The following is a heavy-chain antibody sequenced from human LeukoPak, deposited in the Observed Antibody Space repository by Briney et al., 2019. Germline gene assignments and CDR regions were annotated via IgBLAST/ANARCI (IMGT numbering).Heavy chain of an antibody. CDR2: IYYSGST. J-gene: IGHJ5*02. D-gene: IGHD2-2*01. V-gene: IGHV4-39*01. CDR1: GGSISSSSYY. CDR3: AGQVGYCSSTSCYGGNWFDP. Sequence: SETLSLTCTVSGGSISSSSYYWGWIRQPPGKGLEWIGSIYYSGSTYYNPSLKSRVTISVDTPKNQFSLKLSSVTAADTAVYYCAGQVGYCSSTSCYGGNWFDPWGQGTLVTVSS.